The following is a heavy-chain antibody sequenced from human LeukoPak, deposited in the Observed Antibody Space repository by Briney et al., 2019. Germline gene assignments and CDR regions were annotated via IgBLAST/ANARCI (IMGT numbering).Heavy chain of an antibody. V-gene: IGHV1-3*01. CDR1: GYTFTNYA. D-gene: IGHD1-1*01. CDR2: INAGNGNT. J-gene: IGHJ4*02. Sequence: ASVKVSCKASGYTFTNYAMQWVRQAPGQRPEWMGWINAGNGNTKYSQKFQGRVTITRDTSASTASMELSSLRSEDTAFYYCARGSSYTNNWGIFDYWGQGTLVTVSS. CDR3: ARGSSYTNNWGIFDY.